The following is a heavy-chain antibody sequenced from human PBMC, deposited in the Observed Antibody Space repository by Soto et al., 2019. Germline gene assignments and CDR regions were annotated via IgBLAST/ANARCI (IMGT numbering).Heavy chain of an antibody. CDR2: INGNADNS. D-gene: IGHD6-19*01. V-gene: IGHV3-74*01. J-gene: IGHJ4*02. CDR1: GFSFVSHW. Sequence: GGSLRLSCAASGFSFVSHWMHWVRQVPGEGLAWVSRINGNADNSDYADSVKGRFTISRDNAMNRLYLQMDSLRADDTGVYYCVRDFRGAVAGSEFDHWGQGTLVTVSS. CDR3: VRDFRGAVAGSEFDH.